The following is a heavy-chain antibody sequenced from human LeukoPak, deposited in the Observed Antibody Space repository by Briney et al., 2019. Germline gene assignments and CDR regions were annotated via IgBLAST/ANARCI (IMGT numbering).Heavy chain of an antibody. J-gene: IGHJ3*02. Sequence: SETLSLTCTVSGGSISSYYWSWIRQPPGKGLEWIGYIYYSGSTNYNPSLKSRVTISVDTSKNQFSLKLSSVTAADTAVYYCARRALGYCSGGSCYRGGAFDIWGQGTMVTVSS. CDR2: IYYSGST. CDR1: GGSISSYY. V-gene: IGHV4-59*12. D-gene: IGHD2-15*01. CDR3: ARRALGYCSGGSCYRGGAFDI.